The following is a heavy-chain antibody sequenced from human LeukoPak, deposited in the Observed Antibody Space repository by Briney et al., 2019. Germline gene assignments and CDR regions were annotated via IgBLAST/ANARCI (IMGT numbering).Heavy chain of an antibody. CDR2: ISYDGSNK. Sequence: SCKASGYTFTSYAMHWVRQAPGKGLEWVAVISYDGSNKYYADSVKGRFTISRDNSKNTLYLQMNSLRAEDTAVYYCARPYGDYNYWGQGTLVTVSS. CDR3: ARPYGDYNY. V-gene: IGHV3-30-3*01. D-gene: IGHD4-17*01. J-gene: IGHJ4*02. CDR1: GYTFTSYA.